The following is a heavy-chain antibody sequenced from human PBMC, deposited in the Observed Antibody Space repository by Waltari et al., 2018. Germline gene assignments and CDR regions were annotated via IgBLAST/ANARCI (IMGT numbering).Heavy chain of an antibody. CDR2: INHSGST. Sequence: QVQLQQWGAGLLKPSETLSLTCAVHGGSFSGYYWRWIHQPPGKGLEWIGEINHSGSTNYNPSLKSRVTISVDTSKNQFSLKLSSVTAADTAVYYCARRDSSGFKWYFDLWGRGTLVTVSS. CDR3: ARRDSSGFKWYFDL. CDR1: GGSFSGYY. V-gene: IGHV4-34*01. J-gene: IGHJ2*01. D-gene: IGHD3-22*01.